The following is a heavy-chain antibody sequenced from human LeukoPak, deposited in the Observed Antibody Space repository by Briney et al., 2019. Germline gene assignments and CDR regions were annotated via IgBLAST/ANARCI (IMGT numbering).Heavy chain of an antibody. CDR1: GYSISSGYY. V-gene: IGHV4-38-2*01. CDR2: IYHSGST. Sequence: SETVSLTCAVSGYSISSGYYWGWIRQPPGKGLEWIGSIYHSGSTYYNPSLKSRVTISVDTSKNQFSLKLSSVTAADTGWDFCSRQISGWCVYWGQGTLVTVSS. J-gene: IGHJ4*02. CDR3: SRQISGWCVY. D-gene: IGHD6-19*01.